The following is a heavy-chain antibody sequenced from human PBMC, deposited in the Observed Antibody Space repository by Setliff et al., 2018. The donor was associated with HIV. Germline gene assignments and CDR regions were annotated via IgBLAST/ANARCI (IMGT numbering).Heavy chain of an antibody. V-gene: IGHV3-23*01. CDR2: ISGSGGST. J-gene: IGHJ4*02. CDR1: GFTFNNYA. D-gene: IGHD6-19*01. Sequence: LRLSCAASGFTFNNYAMSWVRQAPGKGLEWVSTISGSGGSTYYADPVKGRFTMSRDYSKNTIYLQMSSLRAEDSAVYYCAKSASWDLRGWLHWGQGTLVTVSS. CDR3: AKSASWDLRGWLH.